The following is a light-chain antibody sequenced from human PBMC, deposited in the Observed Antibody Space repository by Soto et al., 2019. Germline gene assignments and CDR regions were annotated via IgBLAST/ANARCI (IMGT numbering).Light chain of an antibody. V-gene: IGKV3-15*01. CDR1: QSVSSN. CDR3: QQYNNWPPLT. Sequence: EIVMTQSPATLSVSPGERATLSCRASQSVSSNVAWYQQKPGQAPRLLIYGASTRATGIPARFSGSGSGTEFTLTISSLQSEDFAVYYCQQYNNWPPLTFGGGTKVAIK. J-gene: IGKJ4*01. CDR2: GAS.